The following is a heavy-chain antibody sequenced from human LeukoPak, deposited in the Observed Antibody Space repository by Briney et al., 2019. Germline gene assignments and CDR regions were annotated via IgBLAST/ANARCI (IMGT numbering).Heavy chain of an antibody. CDR3: ARLLQLVPGATKYYYMDD. CDR1: GGSFSSGNSQ. J-gene: IGHJ6*03. V-gene: IGHV4-39*01. D-gene: IGHD4/OR15-4a*01. CDR2: IFYNGSA. Sequence: ASETLSLTCAVSGGSFSSGNSQWGWLRHTPGKGLESLGTIFYNGSAYYNPSLTSRVTLSVDTSKNQFSLRLSSLTGAGTVVYFYARLLQLVPGATKYYYMDDWGKGTTVAVSS.